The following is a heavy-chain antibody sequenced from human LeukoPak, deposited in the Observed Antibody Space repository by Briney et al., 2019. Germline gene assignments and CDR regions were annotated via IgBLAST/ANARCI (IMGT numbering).Heavy chain of an antibody. CDR2: VWYDGRNK. Sequence: GRSLRLSCGASGFTFRNYGMHWVRQAPGKGLXXXXVVWYDGRNKYYADSVKGRFTISRDNSKNTLYLQMDTLRAEDTAVYYCARGGCGITSCYDYWGQGTLVTVSS. D-gene: IGHD2-2*01. J-gene: IGHJ4*02. CDR1: GFTFRNYG. CDR3: ARGGCGITSCYDY. V-gene: IGHV3-33*01.